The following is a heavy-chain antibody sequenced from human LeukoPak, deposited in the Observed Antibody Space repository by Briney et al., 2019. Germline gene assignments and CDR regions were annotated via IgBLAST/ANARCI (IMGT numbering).Heavy chain of an antibody. V-gene: IGHV1-69*05. CDR2: IIPIFGTA. J-gene: IGHJ4*02. CDR1: GGTFSSYA. Sequence: ASVKVSCKASGGTFSSYAISWVRQAPGQGLEWMEGIIPIFGTANYAQKFQGRVTITTDESTSTAYMELSSLRSEDTAVYYCARTETTGTTLLDYWGQGTLVTVSS. D-gene: IGHD1-1*01. CDR3: ARTETTGTTLLDY.